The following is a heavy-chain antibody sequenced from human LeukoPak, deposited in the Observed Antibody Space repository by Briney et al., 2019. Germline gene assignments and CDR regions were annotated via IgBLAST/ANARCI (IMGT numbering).Heavy chain of an antibody. Sequence: ASVKVSCKASGYTFTSYYIHWVRQAPGQGLEWMGIINASGGSTSYAQKFQGRVTMTRDTSTSTVYMELSSLRSEDTAVYYCARENIVVVPAETGWFDPWGQGTLVTVSS. CDR3: ARENIVVVPAETGWFDP. V-gene: IGHV1-46*01. D-gene: IGHD2-2*01. CDR2: INASGGST. CDR1: GYTFTSYY. J-gene: IGHJ5*02.